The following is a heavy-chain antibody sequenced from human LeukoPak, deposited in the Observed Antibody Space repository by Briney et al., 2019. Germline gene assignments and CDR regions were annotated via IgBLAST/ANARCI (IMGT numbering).Heavy chain of an antibody. D-gene: IGHD6-19*01. J-gene: IGHJ4*02. CDR3: AKGGPNEPWLPPFDY. V-gene: IGHV3-23*01. CDR2: ISGSGGST. Sequence: GGSLRLSCTASGFTFSSYAMSWVRQAPGKGLEWVSAISGSGGSTYYADSVKGRFTISRDNSKNTLYLQMNSLRAEDTAVYYCAKGGPNEPWLPPFDYWGQGTLVTVSS. CDR1: GFTFSSYA.